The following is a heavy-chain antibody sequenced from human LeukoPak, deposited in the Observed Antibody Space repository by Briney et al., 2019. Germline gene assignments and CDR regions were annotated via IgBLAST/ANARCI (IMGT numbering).Heavy chain of an antibody. J-gene: IGHJ4*02. CDR2: ISNSGVST. CDR3: AKRWDNILTGFDS. V-gene: IGHV3-23*01. CDR1: GFTFRSYD. D-gene: IGHD3-9*01. Sequence: PGGSLRLSCAASGFTFRSYDMNWVRQAPGKGLEWVSAISNSGVSTYYADSVKGRFTISRDNSKNTLYLQMNSLRAEDTAVYYCAKRWDNILTGFDSWGQGTLVTVSS.